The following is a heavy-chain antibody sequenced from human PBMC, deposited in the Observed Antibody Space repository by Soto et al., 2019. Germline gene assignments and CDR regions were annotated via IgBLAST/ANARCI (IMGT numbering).Heavy chain of an antibody. D-gene: IGHD2-15*01. Sequence: QVQLVQSGAEVKKPGSSVKVSCKASGGTFSSYAISWVRQAPGQGLEWMGGIIPIFGTTNYAQKFQGRVTITADKPTSTAYMELSSLRSDDTAVYYCARANGYCSGGSCYSGAFDIWGQGTMVTVSS. CDR2: IIPIFGTT. CDR1: GGTFSSYA. CDR3: ARANGYCSGGSCYSGAFDI. J-gene: IGHJ3*02. V-gene: IGHV1-69*06.